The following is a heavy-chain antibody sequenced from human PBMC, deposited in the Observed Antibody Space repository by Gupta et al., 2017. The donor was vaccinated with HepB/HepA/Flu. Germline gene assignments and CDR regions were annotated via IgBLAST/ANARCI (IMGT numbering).Heavy chain of an antibody. Sequence: EVQLLESGGGLVQPGGSLRLSCAASGSTFSYFIMNWVRQTPGTGLEWVSAISADGYRTYYADSVKGRFTISRDNSKNTMDLQMNSLRGXDXAVYYGXRKSCSGGDCYLDWGQGTLVTVSS. CDR3: XRKSCSGGDCYLD. CDR2: ISADGYRT. D-gene: IGHD2-21*01. V-gene: IGHV3-23*01. J-gene: IGHJ4*02. CDR1: GSTFSYFI.